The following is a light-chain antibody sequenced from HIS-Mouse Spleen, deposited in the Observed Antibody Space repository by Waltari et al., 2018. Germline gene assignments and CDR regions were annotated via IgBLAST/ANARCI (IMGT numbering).Light chain of an antibody. CDR2: DDS. V-gene: IGLV3-21*03. CDR3: QVWDSSSDHVV. CDR1: NIGSKS. Sequence: SYELTQPPSVSVSPGKTARITCGGNNIGSKSVHWYQQKPGQAPVLVVYDDSDRPSGIPGRFSGSNSGNTATLTSSRVEAGDEADYYCQVWDSSSDHVVFGGGTKLTVL. J-gene: IGLJ2*01.